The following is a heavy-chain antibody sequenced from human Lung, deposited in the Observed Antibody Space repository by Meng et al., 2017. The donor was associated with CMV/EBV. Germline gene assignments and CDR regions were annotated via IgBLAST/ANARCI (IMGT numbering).Heavy chain of an antibody. V-gene: IGHV3-21*01. CDR1: GFTLSSYS. CDR2: ISSSSSYI. Sequence: EFLKIPCAASGFTLSSYSMNWVRQAPGKGLEWVSSISSSSSYIYYADPVKGRVNISRDNAKNSLYLQRNSLRAEDTAVYYCGGSSGYYYYGMGVWGTGTXVNGAS. CDR3: GGSSGYYYYGMGV. J-gene: IGHJ6*04. D-gene: IGHD3-22*01.